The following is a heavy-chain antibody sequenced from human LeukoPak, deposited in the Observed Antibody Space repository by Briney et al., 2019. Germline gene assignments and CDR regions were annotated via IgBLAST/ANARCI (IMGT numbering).Heavy chain of an antibody. CDR3: ARDLYYGSASPRLDY. D-gene: IGHD3-10*01. CDR1: GFTFSHHN. CDR2: ISSSGNTI. V-gene: IGHV3-48*01. Sequence: GGSLRLSCAASGFTFSHHNMNWVRQVPGKGLESVSYISSSGNTIYYADSVKGRFTISRDNAHGSLYLQMNSLRVEDTAIYYCARDLYYGSASPRLDYWGQGTLATVSS. J-gene: IGHJ4*02.